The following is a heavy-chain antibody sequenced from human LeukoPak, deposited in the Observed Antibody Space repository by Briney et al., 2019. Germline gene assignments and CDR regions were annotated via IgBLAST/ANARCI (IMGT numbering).Heavy chain of an antibody. CDR2: ISYDGSNK. CDR1: GFTFSSYA. D-gene: IGHD2-15*01. Sequence: GRSLRLSCAASGFTFSSYAMHWVRQAPGKGLEWVAVISYDGSNKYYADSVKGRFTISRDNSKNTLYLQMNSLRAEDTAVYYCARSGRGLLDAFDIWGRGTMVTVSS. J-gene: IGHJ3*02. CDR3: ARSGRGLLDAFDI. V-gene: IGHV3-30-3*01.